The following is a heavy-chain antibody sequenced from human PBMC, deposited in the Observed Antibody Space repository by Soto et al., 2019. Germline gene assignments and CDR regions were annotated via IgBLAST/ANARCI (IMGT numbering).Heavy chain of an antibody. D-gene: IGHD1-1*01. V-gene: IGHV4-38-2*02. CDR3: AREKVGTTFFDN. CDR1: GFAIGRGYY. Sequence: SATLSLTCNVSGFAIGRGYYWSWFRQTPGKGLECIGSIYPSVSSYHNPSLETRLTLSIDTSKNQCTLKLASVTAADTALYYCAREKVGTTFFDNWGQGTQVTISS. CDR2: IYPSVSS. J-gene: IGHJ4*02.